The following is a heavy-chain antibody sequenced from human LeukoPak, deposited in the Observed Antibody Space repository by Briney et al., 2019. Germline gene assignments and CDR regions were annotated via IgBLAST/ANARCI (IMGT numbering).Heavy chain of an antibody. CDR2: ICYEGSNK. CDR3: ARGSSLGVTAFDI. V-gene: IGHV3-33*01. Sequence: PGGSLRLSCAASGFTFSGYGMHWVRQAPGKGLEWVAVICYEGSNKYYADSVKGRFTISRDNSKNTLYLQMNSLRADDTAVYYCARGSSLGVTAFDIWGQGTMVTVSS. J-gene: IGHJ3*02. D-gene: IGHD3-10*01. CDR1: GFTFSGYG.